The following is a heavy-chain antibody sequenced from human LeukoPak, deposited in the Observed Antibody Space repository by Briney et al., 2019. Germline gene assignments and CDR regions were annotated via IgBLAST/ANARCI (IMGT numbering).Heavy chain of an antibody. J-gene: IGHJ4*02. Sequence: SETLSLTCTVSGGSISSSSYYWGWLRQPPGKGLEWIGNIYHNGSTDYNPSLKSRVTISVDTSKNQFSLKLSSVTAADTAVYYCATDFWSGTNIIDYWGQGTLVTVSS. D-gene: IGHD3-3*01. CDR3: ATDFWSGTNIIDY. V-gene: IGHV4-39*07. CDR2: IYHNGST. CDR1: GGSISSSSYY.